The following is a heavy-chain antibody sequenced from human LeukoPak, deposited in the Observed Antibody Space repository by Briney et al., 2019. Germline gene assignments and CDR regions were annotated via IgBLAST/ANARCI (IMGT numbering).Heavy chain of an antibody. CDR3: VRDQYLNVMTGFDE. CDR2: TSVNNGDT. CDR1: GYMFNLYG. V-gene: IGHV1-18*01. D-gene: IGHD3-9*01. J-gene: IGHJ4*02. Sequence: RASVKVSCKASGYMFNLYGISWVRQAPGQGLEWMAWTSVNNGDTKYGQKFQGRVTVTTGTSTSTVYLELRSLRPDDTAVYYCVRDQYLNVMTGFDEWGQGTLVTVSS.